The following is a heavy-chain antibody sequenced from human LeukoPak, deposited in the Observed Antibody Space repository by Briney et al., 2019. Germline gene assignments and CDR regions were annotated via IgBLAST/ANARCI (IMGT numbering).Heavy chain of an antibody. CDR3: ARLDDNWNFGDY. V-gene: IGHV4-39*07. Sequence: SETLSLTCTVSGGSISSSSYYWGWIRQPPGKGLEWIGSIYYSGSTYYNPSLKSRVTISVDTSNNQFSLKLSSVTAADTAVYYCARLDDNWNFGDYWGQGTLVTVSS. J-gene: IGHJ4*02. CDR2: IYYSGST. CDR1: GGSISSSSYY. D-gene: IGHD1-7*01.